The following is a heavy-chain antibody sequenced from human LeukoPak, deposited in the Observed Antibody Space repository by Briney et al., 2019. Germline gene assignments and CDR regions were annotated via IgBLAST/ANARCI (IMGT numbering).Heavy chain of an antibody. CDR3: TKGATLGIVAGTFDY. V-gene: IGHV3-9*01. CDR1: GFTFDDYA. CDR2: ISWNSGTI. Sequence: GRSLRLSCAASGFTFDDYAMQWVRQAPGKGPEWISGISWNSGTIDYADSVKGRFTISRDNAKNSLYLQMNPVRAEDTALYYCTKGATLGIVAGTFDYWGQGTLVTVSS. J-gene: IGHJ4*02. D-gene: IGHD1-26*01.